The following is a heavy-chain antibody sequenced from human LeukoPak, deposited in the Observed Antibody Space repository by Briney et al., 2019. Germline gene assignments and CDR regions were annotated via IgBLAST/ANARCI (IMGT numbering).Heavy chain of an antibody. V-gene: IGHV4-34*01. CDR2: INHSGST. Sequence: SETLSLTCSVSGGSVSSYYWSWIRQPPGKGLEWIGEINHSGSTNYNPSLKSRVTISVDTSKNQFSLKLSSVTAADTAVYYCARGPQWAYAFDIWGQGTMVTVSS. J-gene: IGHJ3*02. CDR3: ARGPQWAYAFDI. D-gene: IGHD1-26*01. CDR1: GGSVSSYY.